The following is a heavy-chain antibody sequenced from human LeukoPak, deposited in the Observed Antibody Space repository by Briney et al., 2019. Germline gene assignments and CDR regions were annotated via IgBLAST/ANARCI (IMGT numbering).Heavy chain of an antibody. J-gene: IGHJ4*02. Sequence: GASVTVSCKASGYTFTSYGISWVRQAPGQGLEWMGWISAYNGNANYAQNLQGRVTMTTDTSTSTAYVELRSLRSDDTAVYYCVRYFGWPRPFDYWGQGTLVTVSS. CDR3: VRYFGWPRPFDY. D-gene: IGHD3-9*01. V-gene: IGHV1-18*04. CDR2: ISAYNGNA. CDR1: GYTFTSYG.